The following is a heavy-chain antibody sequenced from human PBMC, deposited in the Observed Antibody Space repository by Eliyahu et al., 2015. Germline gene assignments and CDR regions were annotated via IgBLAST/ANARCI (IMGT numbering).Heavy chain of an antibody. J-gene: IGHJ4*02. CDR3: ARDKSLAEEEFSTSIDY. V-gene: IGHV3-33*01. Sequence: FSNYGMHWVRQAPGKGLEWVAMTWYDGNDKFYADSVKGRFTISRDNSKNTLYLQVDSLRAEDTAVYFCARDKSLAEEEFSTSIDYWGQGTLVTVSS. CDR2: TWYDGNDK. D-gene: IGHD2/OR15-2a*01. CDR1: FSNYG.